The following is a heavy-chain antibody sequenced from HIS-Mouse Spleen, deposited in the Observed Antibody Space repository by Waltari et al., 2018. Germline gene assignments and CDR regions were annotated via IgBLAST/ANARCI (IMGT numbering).Heavy chain of an antibody. CDR2: INHSGST. J-gene: IGHJ4*02. CDR1: GGSFSGCY. CDR3: ARGRSPATVTIGYYFDY. V-gene: IGHV4-34*01. Sequence: QVQLQQWGAGLLKPSETLSLTCAVYGGSFSGCYWSWLRQPPGKGLEWIGEINHSGSTNYNPSLKSRVTISVDTSKNQFSLKLSSVTAADTAVYYCARGRSPATVTIGYYFDYWGQGTLVTVSS. D-gene: IGHD4-17*01.